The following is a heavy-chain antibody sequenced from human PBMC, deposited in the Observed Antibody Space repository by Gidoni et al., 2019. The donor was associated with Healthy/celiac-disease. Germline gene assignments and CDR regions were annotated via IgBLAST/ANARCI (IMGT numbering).Heavy chain of an antibody. J-gene: IGHJ6*02. CDR3: ACDQWLATSYYYGIDV. V-gene: IGHV4-4*07. Sequence: QLQESGPDLDKRSETLSHTGSVSGGSSSSYYWSWIRPPAGQGLEWIDRVYTSGSTNYNPSLKSRVTMSVDTSKNQFPLKLRSVSAADTAVYYFACDQWLATSYYYGIDVWGQGTTVTVSS. CDR1: GGSSSSYY. CDR2: VYTSGST. D-gene: IGHD6-19*01.